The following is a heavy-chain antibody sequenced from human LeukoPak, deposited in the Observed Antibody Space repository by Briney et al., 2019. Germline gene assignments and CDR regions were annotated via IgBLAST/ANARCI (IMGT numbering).Heavy chain of an antibody. CDR1: GGSISSSSYY. CDR2: IYYSGST. J-gene: IGHJ6*02. V-gene: IGHV4-39*01. D-gene: IGHD6-6*01. Sequence: SETLSLTCTVSGGSISSSSYYWGWIRQPPGKGLEWIGSIYYSGSTYYNPSLKRRVTISVDTPKKQFSLKLSSVTAADAAVYYCASYYSSSSRGHYYGMDVWGQGTTVTVSS. CDR3: ASYYSSSSRGHYYGMDV.